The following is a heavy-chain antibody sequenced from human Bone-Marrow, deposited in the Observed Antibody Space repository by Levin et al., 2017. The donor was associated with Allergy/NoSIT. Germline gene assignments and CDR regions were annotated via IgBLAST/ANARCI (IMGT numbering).Heavy chain of an antibody. CDR3: ARAPDYGVHYYYYMDV. Sequence: PSQTLSLTCSLSFSLFSPPLSPFPFLLPSPSRGLEWLGRTYYRSKWDNDYAVSVKSRIIINPDTSKNQFSLQLNSVTPEDTAVYYCARAPDYGVHYYYYMDVWGKGTTVTVSS. CDR1: FSLFSPPLSP. CDR2: TYYRSKWDN. D-gene: IGHD4-17*01. J-gene: IGHJ6*03. V-gene: IGHV6-1*01.